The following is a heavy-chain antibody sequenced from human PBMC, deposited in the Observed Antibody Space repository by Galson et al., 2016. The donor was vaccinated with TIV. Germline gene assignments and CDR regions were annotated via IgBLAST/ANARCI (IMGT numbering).Heavy chain of an antibody. CDR3: AKSGTNLIDY. CDR1: GFTFGVYV. V-gene: IGHV3-23*01. D-gene: IGHD1-14*01. Sequence: SLRLSRAASGFTFGVYVMTWVRQARGKGLEWMSNISGSGGSVYYADSVKGRFTSSRDNSKNTLYLQMNGLRADDTAVYYCAKSGTNLIDYWGQGTLVSVSS. CDR2: ISGSGGSV. J-gene: IGHJ4*02.